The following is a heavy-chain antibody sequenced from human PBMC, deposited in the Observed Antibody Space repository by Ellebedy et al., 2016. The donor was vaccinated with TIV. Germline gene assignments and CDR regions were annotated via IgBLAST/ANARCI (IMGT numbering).Heavy chain of an antibody. CDR2: VYHSGNT. V-gene: IGHV4-38-2*02. Sequence: MPSETLSLTCTVSGYSISSGYYWGWIRQPPGKGLEWNGSVYHSGNTFYNPSLKSQVTISVDTSKNQFSLKLTSVTAADTAVYYCARCDYYTSGTQAFDMWGQGTTVTVSS. J-gene: IGHJ3*02. CDR3: ARCDYYTSGTQAFDM. CDR1: GYSISSGYY. D-gene: IGHD3-10*01.